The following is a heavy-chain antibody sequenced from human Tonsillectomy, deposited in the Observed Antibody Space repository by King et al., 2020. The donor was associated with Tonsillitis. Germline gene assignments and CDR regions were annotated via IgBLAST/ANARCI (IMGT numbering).Heavy chain of an antibody. CDR1: GFTFTDYY. Sequence: VQLVESGGDLDKPGGSLRLSCEASGFTFTDYYMTWVRQAPGKGLEWVSYISSSGSTIYYAHSVKGRFTISRDNAKSSLYLHMNSLRAEDTAVYYCARSPYYYDCSGLTLLDAMDDWGQGTLVTVSS. D-gene: IGHD3-22*01. V-gene: IGHV3-11*01. CDR3: ARSPYYYDCSGLTLLDAMDD. CDR2: ISSSGSTI. J-gene: IGHJ4*02.